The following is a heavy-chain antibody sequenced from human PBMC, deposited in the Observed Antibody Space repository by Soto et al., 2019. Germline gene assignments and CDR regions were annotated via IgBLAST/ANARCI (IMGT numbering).Heavy chain of an antibody. CDR3: AKDPPDIVVVPAASTLDY. Sequence: GESLKISCAASGFTFSSYAMSWVRQAPGKGLEWVSAISGSGGSTYYADSVKGRFTISRDNSKNTLYLQMNSLRAEDTAVYYCAKDPPDIVVVPAASTLDYWGQGTLVTVSS. J-gene: IGHJ4*02. CDR1: GFTFSSYA. CDR2: ISGSGGST. D-gene: IGHD2-2*01. V-gene: IGHV3-23*01.